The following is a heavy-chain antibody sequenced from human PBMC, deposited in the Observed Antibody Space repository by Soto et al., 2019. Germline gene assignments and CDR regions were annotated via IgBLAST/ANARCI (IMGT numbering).Heavy chain of an antibody. D-gene: IGHD4-4*01. J-gene: IGHJ4*02. CDR3: ARATHYSDRRAPDY. V-gene: IGHV1-18*01. CDR1: GYTFTSYG. CDR2: ISAYNGNT. Sequence: ASVKVSCKASGYTFTSYGISWVRQAPGQGLEWMGWISAYNGNTNYAQKLQGRVTMNTDTSTSTAYMELRSLRSYDTAVYFCARATHYSDRRAPDYWGQGTLVTVSS.